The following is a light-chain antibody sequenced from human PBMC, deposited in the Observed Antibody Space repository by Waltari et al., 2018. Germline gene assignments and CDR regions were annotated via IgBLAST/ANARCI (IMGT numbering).Light chain of an antibody. CDR3: QHYLRLPVT. CDR2: GAS. J-gene: IGKJ1*01. Sequence: EIVLTQSPGTLSLSLGERATVSCRASKSVSRALAWYQQKPGQAPRLLIYGASTRATGIPDRFSGSGSGTDFSLTISRVEPDDFAVYYCQHYLRLPVTFGQGTTVEI. V-gene: IGKV3-20*01. CDR1: KSVSRA.